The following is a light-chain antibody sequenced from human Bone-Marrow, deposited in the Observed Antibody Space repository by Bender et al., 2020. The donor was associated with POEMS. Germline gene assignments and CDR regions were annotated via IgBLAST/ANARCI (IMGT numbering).Light chain of an antibody. CDR1: SSDVGGHNY. Sequence: QSALTQPASVSGSPGQSITISCTGTSSDVGGHNYVSWYQQHPGKAPKLMIYDVSYRPSGIPERFSGSSSGTTVTLTISGVQAEDEADYYCCSYAGSYTEVFGGGTKLTVL. V-gene: IGLV2-14*03. CDR3: CSYAGSYTEV. J-gene: IGLJ3*02. CDR2: DVS.